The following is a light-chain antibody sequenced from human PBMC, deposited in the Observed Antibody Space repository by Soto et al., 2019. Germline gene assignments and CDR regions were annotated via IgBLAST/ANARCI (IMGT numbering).Light chain of an antibody. CDR3: QQYKNWPPYT. V-gene: IGKV3-15*01. CDR1: QSVSSY. Sequence: EIVMTQSPATLSVSPGEGVTLSCRASQSVSSYLAWYQQKPGQAPRLLIYGASTRATGIPARFSGSGSGTEFTLTISSLQSEDFAVYYCQQYKNWPPYTFGQGTKLEIK. J-gene: IGKJ2*01. CDR2: GAS.